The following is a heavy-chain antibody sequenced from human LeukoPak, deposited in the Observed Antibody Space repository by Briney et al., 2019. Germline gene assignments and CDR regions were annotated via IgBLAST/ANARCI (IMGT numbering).Heavy chain of an antibody. J-gene: IGHJ4*02. V-gene: IGHV4-59*12. D-gene: IGHD5-18*01. CDR2: IYYSGST. CDR3: ARDSYVDTAMVTGYDY. CDR1: GGSISSYY. Sequence: SETLSLTCTVSGGSISSYYWSWIRQPPGKGLEWIGYIYYSGSTNYNPSLKSRVTISVDKSKNQFSLKLSSVTAADTAVYYCARDSYVDTAMVTGYDYWGQGTLVTVSS.